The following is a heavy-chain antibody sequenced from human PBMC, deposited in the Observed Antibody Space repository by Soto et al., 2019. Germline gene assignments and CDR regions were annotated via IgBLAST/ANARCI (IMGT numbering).Heavy chain of an antibody. V-gene: IGHV1-24*01. CDR3: ATDPVNLGGGDAFDI. Sequence: GESLKISCKVSGYTLTELSMHWVRQAPGKGLEWMGGFDPEDGETIYAQKFQGRVTMTEDTSTDTAYMELSSLRSEDTAVYYCATDPVNLGGGDAFDIWGQGTMVTVSS. CDR1: GYTLTELS. D-gene: IGHD1-26*01. J-gene: IGHJ3*02. CDR2: FDPEDGET.